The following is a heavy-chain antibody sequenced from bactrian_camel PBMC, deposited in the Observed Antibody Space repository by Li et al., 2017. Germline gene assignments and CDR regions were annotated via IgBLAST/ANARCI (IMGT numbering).Heavy chain of an antibody. CDR2: YSEDGST. Sequence: HVQLVESGGGSVQAGGSLRLSCTASGFTIDDSDMGWYRQAPGYECELVASYSEDGSTYYLRSVKGRYSLSRDDAKNTLYLQMSSLTPEDTGMYYCAADYVAGQTGGLCYWWSSVDFGARGQGTQVTV. J-gene: IGHJ6*01. CDR3: AADYVAGQTGGLCYWWSSVDFGA. CDR1: GFTIDDSD. D-gene: IGHD7*01. V-gene: IGHV3S55*01.